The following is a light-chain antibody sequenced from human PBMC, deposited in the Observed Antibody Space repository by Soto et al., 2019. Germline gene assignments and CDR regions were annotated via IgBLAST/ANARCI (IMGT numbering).Light chain of an antibody. Sequence: EIVLTQSPGTLSLSPGERATLSCRASQSVSNNFLAWYQQKPGQAPRLLIYGASRMATGIPDRFSGSGSGTDFTLTISRLEPEDFAVYYCQHYGSLFRTFGQGTKVDIK. CDR3: QHYGSLFRT. V-gene: IGKV3-20*01. CDR1: QSVSNNF. J-gene: IGKJ1*01. CDR2: GAS.